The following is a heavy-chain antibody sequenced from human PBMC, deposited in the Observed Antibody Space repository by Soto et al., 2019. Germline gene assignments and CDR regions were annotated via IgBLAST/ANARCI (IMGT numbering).Heavy chain of an antibody. J-gene: IGHJ4*02. CDR3: ARGRYGDY. CDR1: GYAFTTHG. Sequence: QVHLVQSGAEVKKPGASVKVSCQASGYAFTTHGTTWVRQAPGKGLEWMGWISAHNGNTNYAQKLQGRVTVTRDTSTSTAYMELRSLRSDDTAVYYCARGRYGDYWGQGALVTVSS. V-gene: IGHV1-18*01. D-gene: IGHD1-1*01. CDR2: ISAHNGNT.